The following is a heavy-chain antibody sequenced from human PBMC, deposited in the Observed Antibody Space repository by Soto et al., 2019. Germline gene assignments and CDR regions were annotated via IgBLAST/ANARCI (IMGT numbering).Heavy chain of an antibody. D-gene: IGHD3-10*01. CDR2: INHSGST. J-gene: IGHJ4*02. CDR1: GGSFSGYY. CDR3: ARGYGSGSYYPY. Sequence: SETLSLTCAVYGGSFSGYYWSWIRQPPGKGLEWIGEINHSGSTNYNPSLESRVTISVDTSKNQFSLKLSSVTAADTAVYYCARGYGSGSYYPYWGQGTLVTVSS. V-gene: IGHV4-34*01.